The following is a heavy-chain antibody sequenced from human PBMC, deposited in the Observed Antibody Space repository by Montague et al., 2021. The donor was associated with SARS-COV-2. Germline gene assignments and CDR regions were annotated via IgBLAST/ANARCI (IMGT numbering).Heavy chain of an antibody. V-gene: IGHV4-59*08. Sequence: SETLSLTCTVSGGSISSYYWSWIRQPPGKGLEWIGYIYYSGSTDXNPSLKSRVTISVDTSKNQFSLKLSSVTAADTAVYYCARRGQGTMVRGVIISAFDIWGQGTVVTVSS. CDR1: GGSISSYY. D-gene: IGHD3-10*01. J-gene: IGHJ3*02. CDR2: IYYSGST. CDR3: ARRGQGTMVRGVIISAFDI.